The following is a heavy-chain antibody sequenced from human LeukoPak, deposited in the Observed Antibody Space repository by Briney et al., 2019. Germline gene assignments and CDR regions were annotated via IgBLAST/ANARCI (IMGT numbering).Heavy chain of an antibody. CDR1: GFTFSSYA. D-gene: IGHD4-23*01. CDR2: ISGSGYNT. V-gene: IGHV3-23*01. CDR3: AKDRATVVTRGFDY. Sequence: GGSLRLSCAASGFTFSSYAMSWVRQVPGKGLEWVSSISGSGYNTYDADSVRGRFTVSRDNSKNTLYLQMNSLRAEDTAVYYCAKDRATVVTRGFDYWGQGTLVTVSS. J-gene: IGHJ4*02.